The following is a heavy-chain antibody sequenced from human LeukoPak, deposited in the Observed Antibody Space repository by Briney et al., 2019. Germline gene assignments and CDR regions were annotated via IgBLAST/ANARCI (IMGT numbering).Heavy chain of an antibody. CDR1: GGSFSGYY. CDR3: ASDLERGGDDY. CDR2: INHSGST. Sequence: SETLSLTCAVYGGSFSGYYWSWIRQPPGKGLEWIGEINHSGSTNYNPSLKSRVTISVDTSKNQFSLKLGSVTAADTAVYYCASDLERGGDDYWGQGTLVTVSS. D-gene: IGHD7-27*01. J-gene: IGHJ4*02. V-gene: IGHV4-34*01.